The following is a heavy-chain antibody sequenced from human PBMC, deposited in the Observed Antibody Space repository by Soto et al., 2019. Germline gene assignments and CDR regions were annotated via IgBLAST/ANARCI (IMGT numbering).Heavy chain of an antibody. J-gene: IGHJ3*01. CDR1: GDSVSSNSVT. Sequence: PSQTLSLTCAISGDSVSSNSVTWNWIRQSPSRGLEWLGRAYQRSQWFTDYAVSVKSRITINSDTSKNQFSLQLNSVTPEDTAVYYCARVSGPFSVRDAFDVWGQGTMVTVPS. CDR3: ARVSGPFSVRDAFDV. CDR2: AYQRSQWFT. D-gene: IGHD1-1*01. V-gene: IGHV6-1*01.